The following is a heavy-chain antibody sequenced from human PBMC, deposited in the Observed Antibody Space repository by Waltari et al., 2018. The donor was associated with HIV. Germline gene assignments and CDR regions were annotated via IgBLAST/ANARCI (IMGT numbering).Heavy chain of an antibody. V-gene: IGHV1-18*01. D-gene: IGHD2-2*01. CDR3: ARINCTSVSCYASLDY. CDR1: GYPFPSSG. Sequence: VQLVQSGAEVKKPGAPVKVSCKASGYPFPSSGTTWVRQAPGQGLEWMGWVSAYNGNTNYAQKLQGRVTMTTDTSTSTAYMELRSLRSDDTAVYYCARINCTSVSCYASLDYWGQGTLVTVSS. J-gene: IGHJ4*02. CDR2: VSAYNGNT.